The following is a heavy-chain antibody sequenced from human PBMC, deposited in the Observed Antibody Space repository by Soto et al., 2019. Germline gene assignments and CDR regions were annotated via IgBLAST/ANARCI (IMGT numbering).Heavy chain of an antibody. Sequence: GGSLRLSCAASGFTFSSYGMHWVRQAPGKGLEWVVVISYDGSNKYYVHSVKGRFTISRDNSKNTLYLQMNSLRAEDTAVYYCAKAISTMWALEIWGQEIMVTVSS. D-gene: IGHD3-10*02. J-gene: IGHJ3*02. CDR3: AKAISTMWALEI. V-gene: IGHV3-30*18. CDR2: ISYDGSNK. CDR1: GFTFSSYG.